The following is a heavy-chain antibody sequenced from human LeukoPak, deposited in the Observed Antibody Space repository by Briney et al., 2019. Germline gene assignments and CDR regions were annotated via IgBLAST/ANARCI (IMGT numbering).Heavy chain of an antibody. CDR1: GYTFTGYY. CDR3: ARGGDSDLGYCSGGSCYSYYYYYYMDV. Sequence: GASVKVSCKASGYTFTGYYMHWVRQAPGQGLEWMGWINPNSGGTNYAQKFQGRVTMTRDTSISTAYMELSRLRSDDTAVYYCARGGDSDLGYCSGGSCYSYYYYYYMDVWGKGTTVTISS. D-gene: IGHD2-15*01. J-gene: IGHJ6*03. CDR2: INPNSGGT. V-gene: IGHV1-2*02.